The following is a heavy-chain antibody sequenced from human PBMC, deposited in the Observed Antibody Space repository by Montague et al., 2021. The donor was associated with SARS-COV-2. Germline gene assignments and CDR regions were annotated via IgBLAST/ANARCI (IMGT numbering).Heavy chain of an antibody. D-gene: IGHD1-26*01. CDR1: GFTFSSYS. V-gene: IGHV3-21*01. CDR2: ISSSSSYI. J-gene: IGHJ4*02. CDR3: ARDRGGSYPLDY. Sequence: SLRLSCAASGFTFSSYSMNWVRQAPGKGPEWVSSISSSSSYIYYADSVKGRFTISRDNAKNSLYLQMNSLRAEDTAVYYCARDRGGSYPLDYWGQGTLVTVSS.